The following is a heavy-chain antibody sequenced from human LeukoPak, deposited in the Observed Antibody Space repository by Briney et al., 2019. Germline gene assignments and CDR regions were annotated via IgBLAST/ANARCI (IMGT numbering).Heavy chain of an antibody. Sequence: GGSLRLSCAASGFAFSSYAMTWVRQAPGKGLEWVSDISGSGASTYYADSAKGRFTISRDNSKNTLYLQMNSLRAEDTAVYYCAKDSGNRDNWFDPWGQGTLVTVSS. J-gene: IGHJ5*02. V-gene: IGHV3-23*01. CDR3: AKDSGNRDNWFDP. CDR2: ISGSGAST. D-gene: IGHD1-14*01. CDR1: GFAFSSYA.